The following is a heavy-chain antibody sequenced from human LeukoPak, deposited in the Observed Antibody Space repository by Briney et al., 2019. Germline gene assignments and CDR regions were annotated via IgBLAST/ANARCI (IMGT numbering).Heavy chain of an antibody. Sequence: GESLQISCEGSGSIFTSYWIGGVRPLPGKGLEGMGIIYPGDSDTRYSPSFQGQVTISADKSISTAYLQWSSLKASDTAMYYCARWVDTAMVDGMDVWGQGTTVTVSS. D-gene: IGHD5-18*01. CDR2: IYPGDSDT. CDR1: GSIFTSYW. J-gene: IGHJ6*02. CDR3: ARWVDTAMVDGMDV. V-gene: IGHV5-51*01.